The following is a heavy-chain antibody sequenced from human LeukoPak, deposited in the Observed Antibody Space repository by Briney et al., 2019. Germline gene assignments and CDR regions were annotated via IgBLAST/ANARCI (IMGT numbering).Heavy chain of an antibody. CDR2: IYPGGST. CDR1: GGSISSSY. J-gene: IGHJ5*01. D-gene: IGHD6-13*01. CDR3: ARGPGQLTSECFDS. V-gene: IGHV4-4*07. Sequence: SETLSLTCTVSGGSISSSYWSWIRQPAGKGLEWIGRIYPGGSTKYNPSLMSRLTMSIDTSKSQFSLKLTSVTAADTAVYYCARGPGQLTSECFDSWGQGILVTVSS.